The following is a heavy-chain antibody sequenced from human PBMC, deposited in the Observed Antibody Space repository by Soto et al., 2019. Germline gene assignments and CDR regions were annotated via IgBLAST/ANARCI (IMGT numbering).Heavy chain of an antibody. CDR2: ISASGGGR. CDR3: AIGVGDFYDSSAFYKPLRH. V-gene: IGHV3-23*01. CDR1: GFIFSTYA. J-gene: IGHJ4*02. Sequence: DVQLLESGGGFVQPGGSLRLSCRVSGFIFSTYALTWVRQGPGKGLEWVSFISASGGGRHYIDSVKGRFTIARDNSKSTLCLQLNSLRAEDTAVYYCAIGVGDFYDSSAFYKPLRHWGQGTLVTVSS. D-gene: IGHD3-22*01.